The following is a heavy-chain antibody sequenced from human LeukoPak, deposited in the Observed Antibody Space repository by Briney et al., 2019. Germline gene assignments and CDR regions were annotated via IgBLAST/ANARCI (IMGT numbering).Heavy chain of an antibody. CDR1: GGSISSYY. CDR3: ARTPTNYYDSSGYYTEPFFDY. D-gene: IGHD3-22*01. CDR2: IYYSGST. V-gene: IGHV4-59*01. Sequence: SETLSPTCTVSGGSISSYYWSWIRQPPGKGLEWIGYIYYSGSTNYNPSLKSRVTISVDTSKNQFSLKLSFVTAADTAVYYCARTPTNYYDSSGYYTEPFFDYWGQGTLVTVSS. J-gene: IGHJ4*02.